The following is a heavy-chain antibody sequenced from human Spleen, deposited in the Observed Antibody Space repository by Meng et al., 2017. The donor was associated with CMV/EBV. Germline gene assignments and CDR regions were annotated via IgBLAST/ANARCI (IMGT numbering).Heavy chain of an antibody. D-gene: IGHD3-22*01. V-gene: IGHV3-23*01. CDR3: AKVNDYDRSGYYVDY. J-gene: IGHJ4*02. Sequence: GGSLRLSCAASGFTFSNYAMSWVRQAPGKGLEWASGISGSGGSTHYTDSVKGRFTISRDNSKNTLYLQMNSLRAEDTAVYYCAKVNDYDRSGYYVDYWGQGALVTVSS. CDR1: GFTFSNYA. CDR2: ISGSGGST.